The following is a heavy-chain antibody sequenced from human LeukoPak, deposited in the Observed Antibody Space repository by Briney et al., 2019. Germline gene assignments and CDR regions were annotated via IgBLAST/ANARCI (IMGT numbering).Heavy chain of an antibody. V-gene: IGHV3-23*01. CDR3: ARGGISIFGVVIYMDV. CDR1: GFTFSRYA. D-gene: IGHD3-3*01. CDR2: ISGSGGST. J-gene: IGHJ6*03. Sequence: GGSLRLSCAASGFTFSRYAMTWVRQAPGKGLEWVSAISGSGGSTYSADSVKGRFTISRDNAKNSLSLQMNSLRVEDTALYYCARGGISIFGVVIYMDVWGKGTTVTVSS.